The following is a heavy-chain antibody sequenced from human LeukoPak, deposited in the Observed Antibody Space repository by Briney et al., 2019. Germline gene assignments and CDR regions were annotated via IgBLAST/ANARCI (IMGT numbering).Heavy chain of an antibody. CDR2: IYYSGST. CDR1: GGSISSYY. V-gene: IGHV4-59*01. Sequence: SETLSLTCTVPGGSISSYYWSWIRQPQGKGREWIGYIYYSGSTNYNPSLKSRVTISVDTSKNQFSLKLSSVTAADTAVYYCAREMRGYDILTGYYGLSGAIDYWGQGTLVSVSS. CDR3: AREMRGYDILTGYYGLSGAIDY. D-gene: IGHD3-9*01. J-gene: IGHJ4*02.